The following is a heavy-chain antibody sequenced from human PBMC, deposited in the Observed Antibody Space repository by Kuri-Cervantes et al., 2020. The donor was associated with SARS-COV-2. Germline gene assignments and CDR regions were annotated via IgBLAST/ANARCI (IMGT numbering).Heavy chain of an antibody. J-gene: IGHJ3*02. D-gene: IGHD7-27*01. CDR3: ARDRVLGSGALDAFDI. CDR1: GGTLSSYA. CDR2: INPNSGGT. Sequence: ASVKVSCKASGGTLSSYAISWVRQAPGQGLEWMGWINPNSGGTNYAQKFQGRVTMTRDTSISTAYMELSRLRSDDTAVYYCARDRVLGSGALDAFDIWGQGTMVTVSS. V-gene: IGHV1-2*02.